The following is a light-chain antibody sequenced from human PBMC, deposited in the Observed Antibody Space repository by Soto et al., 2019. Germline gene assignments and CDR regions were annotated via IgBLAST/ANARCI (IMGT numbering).Light chain of an antibody. CDR3: SSFAGTNSFV. CDR2: EVN. Sequence: QSALTQPASVSGSPGQSIAISCTGSSSDVGGYNYVSWYQHHPGKAPKLVIYEVNNRPSGVSDRFSGSKSGNTASLTISGLQAEDEADYYCSSFAGTNSFVFGTGTKLTVL. J-gene: IGLJ1*01. CDR1: SSDVGGYNY. V-gene: IGLV2-14*01.